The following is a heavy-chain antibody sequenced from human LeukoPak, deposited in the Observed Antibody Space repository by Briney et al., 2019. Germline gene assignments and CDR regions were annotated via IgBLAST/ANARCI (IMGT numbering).Heavy chain of an antibody. V-gene: IGHV3-30-3*01. CDR1: GFTFSSYW. J-gene: IGHJ4*02. D-gene: IGHD5-18*01. Sequence: GGSLRLSCTASGFTFSSYWMTWVRQAPGKGLEWVAVISDDGSNKYYADSVKGRFTISRDNSKNTLYLQMNSLRTEDTAVYYCARDQRIGGYSYGLTGNFDYWGQGTLVTVSS. CDR2: ISDDGSNK. CDR3: ARDQRIGGYSYGLTGNFDY.